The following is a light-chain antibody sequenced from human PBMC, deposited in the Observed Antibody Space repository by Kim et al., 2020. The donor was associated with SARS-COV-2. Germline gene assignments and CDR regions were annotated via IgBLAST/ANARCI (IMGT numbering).Light chain of an antibody. CDR3: NSRDSSGNHLGV. Sequence: SSELTQDPAVSVALGQTVRITCQGDSLRSYYASWYQQTPGQAPVLVIYGKNNRPSGIPDRFSGSRSGNTASLTITGAQAEDEADYCCNSRDSSGNHLGVFGGGTQLTVL. CDR1: SLRSYY. V-gene: IGLV3-19*01. CDR2: GKN. J-gene: IGLJ2*01.